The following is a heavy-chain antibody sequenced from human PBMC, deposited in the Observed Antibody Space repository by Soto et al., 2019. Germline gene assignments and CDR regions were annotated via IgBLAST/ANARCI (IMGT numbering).Heavy chain of an antibody. CDR2: IMPIFAAP. CDR3: ATGARYCSGGSCYPDD. CDR1: GGTISTNV. J-gene: IGHJ4*02. D-gene: IGHD2-15*01. V-gene: IGHV1-69*06. Sequence: QVQLMQSGAEVKKPGSSVKVSCKASGGTISTNVISWVRQAPAQGLEWMGEIMPIFAAPNNAQKFQGRLTITADTSTTTVYMELSSLTSEDTAVYFCATGARYCSGGSCYPDDWGQGTLVIVSS.